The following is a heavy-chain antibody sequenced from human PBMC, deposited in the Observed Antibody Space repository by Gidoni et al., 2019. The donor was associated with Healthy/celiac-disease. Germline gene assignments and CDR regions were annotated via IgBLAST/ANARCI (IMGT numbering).Heavy chain of an antibody. D-gene: IGHD2-2*03. CDR1: GGSISSSSYY. CDR3: ARLPLLGSDPFDY. V-gene: IGHV4-39*01. Sequence: QLQLQESGPGLVKPSETLSLTCTVSGGSISSSSYYWGWIRQPPGKGLEWIGSIYYSGSTYYNPSLKSRVTISVDTSKNQFSLKLSSVTAADTAVYYCARLPLLGSDPFDYWGQGTLVTVSS. J-gene: IGHJ4*02. CDR2: IYYSGST.